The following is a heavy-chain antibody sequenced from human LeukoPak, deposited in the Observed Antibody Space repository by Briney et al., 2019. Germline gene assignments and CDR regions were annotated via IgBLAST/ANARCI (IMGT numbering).Heavy chain of an antibody. Sequence: VASVKVSCKASGYTFTGYYMHWVRQATGQGLEWMGWMNPNSGNTGYAQKFQGRVTMTRNTSISTAYMELSSLRSEDTAVYYCARGVGSGPLVPNVWGQGTTVTVPS. CDR2: MNPNSGNT. V-gene: IGHV1-8*02. J-gene: IGHJ6*02. CDR1: GYTFTGYY. D-gene: IGHD3-10*01. CDR3: ARGVGSGPLVPNV.